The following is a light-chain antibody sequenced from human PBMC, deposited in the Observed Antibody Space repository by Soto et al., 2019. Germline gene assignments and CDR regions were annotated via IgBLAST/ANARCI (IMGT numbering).Light chain of an antibody. J-gene: IGKJ1*01. Sequence: EIVLTQSRCRRSSSPGERVTLSCRASQSVTSNYLAWYQQKPGQSPRLLIFGASIRDTGLPDRFSGGGSGTDFTLTISRLEPEDSAVYYCQQYGSSPGTFGQGTKVDI. CDR1: QSVTSNY. CDR2: GAS. CDR3: QQYGSSPGT. V-gene: IGKV3-20*01.